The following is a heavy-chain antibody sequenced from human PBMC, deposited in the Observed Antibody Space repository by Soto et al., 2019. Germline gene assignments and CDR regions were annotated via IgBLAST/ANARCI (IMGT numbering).Heavy chain of an antibody. D-gene: IGHD3-22*01. CDR3: AKVRVILVARGYFDL. Sequence: EMQLLESGGDLVQPGGSLRLSCAASGFTFSSYAMSWVRQVPGKGLEWVSAISGGGETTQYADSVKGRFIISRDKSKNMLYLQMNSLRAEDSALYYCAKVRVILVARGYFDLWGRGTLVTVSS. CDR1: GFTFSSYA. CDR2: ISGGGETT. J-gene: IGHJ2*01. V-gene: IGHV3-23*01.